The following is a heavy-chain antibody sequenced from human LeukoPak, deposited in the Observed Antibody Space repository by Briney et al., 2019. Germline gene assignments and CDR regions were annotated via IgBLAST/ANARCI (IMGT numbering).Heavy chain of an antibody. V-gene: IGHV1-2*02. J-gene: IGHJ5*02. CDR3: ARDRAVAGTRGNWFDP. D-gene: IGHD6-19*01. CDR2: INPNSGGT. CDR1: GYTFISYG. Sequence: ASVKVSCKAYGYTFISYGITWVRQAPGQGLEWMGWINPNSGGTNYAQKFQGRVTMTRDTSISTAYMEVSRLTSDDTAVYYCARDRAVAGTRGNWFDPWGQGTLVTVSS.